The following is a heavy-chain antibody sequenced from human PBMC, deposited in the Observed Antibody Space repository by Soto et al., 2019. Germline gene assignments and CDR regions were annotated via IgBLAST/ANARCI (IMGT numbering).Heavy chain of an antibody. V-gene: IGHV3-7*01. CDR3: AKHHDYNSPGNCFEL. Sequence: EVQLVESGGGLVQPGESLRLSCTASGLTFSIYWMSWVRQAPGKGLEWVANIKQDGSEKNYVGSVKGRFTVSRDNAENSVYLKMNSLRAEDTAVYYCAKHHDYNSPGNCFELWGRGTLVTVSS. CDR1: GLTFSIYW. J-gene: IGHJ2*01. CDR2: IKQDGSEK. D-gene: IGHD1-20*01.